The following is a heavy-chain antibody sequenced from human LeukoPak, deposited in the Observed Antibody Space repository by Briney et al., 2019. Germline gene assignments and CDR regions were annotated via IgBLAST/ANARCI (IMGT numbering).Heavy chain of an antibody. D-gene: IGHD4-23*01. Sequence: TSETLSLTCAVYGGSFSGYYWSWIRQPPGKGLEWIGEINHSGSTNYNPSLKSRVTISVDTSKNQFSLKLSSVTAADTAVYYCAREGLRGYGGNNYFDYWGQGTLVTVSS. CDR1: GGSFSGYY. V-gene: IGHV4-34*01. J-gene: IGHJ4*02. CDR2: INHSGST. CDR3: AREGLRGYGGNNYFDY.